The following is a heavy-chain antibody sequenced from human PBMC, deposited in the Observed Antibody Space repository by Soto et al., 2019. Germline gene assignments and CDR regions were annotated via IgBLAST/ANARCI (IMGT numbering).Heavy chain of an antibody. CDR3: ARDRRERDTAMGAYYYYGMDV. V-gene: IGHV4-31*03. CDR2: IYYSGST. J-gene: IGHJ6*02. CDR1: GGSISSGGYY. D-gene: IGHD5-18*01. Sequence: PSETLSLTCTVSGGSISSGGYYWSWIRQHPGKGLEWIGYIYYSGSTYYNPSLKSRVTISVDTSKNQFSLKLSSVTAADTAVYYCARDRRERDTAMGAYYYYGMDVWGQGTTVTVSS.